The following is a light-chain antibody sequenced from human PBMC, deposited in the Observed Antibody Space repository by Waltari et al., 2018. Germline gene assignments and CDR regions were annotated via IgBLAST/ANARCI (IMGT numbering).Light chain of an antibody. CDR3: QHRSNWPA. J-gene: IGKJ5*01. CDR1: ESISRN. V-gene: IGKV3-11*01. CDR2: DAS. Sequence: EIVLTQSPATLSLYPGERATLSCRASESISRNLAWYQQTPGKAPRLLIYDASNRATGIPVRFTGSGSGTDFTLAISSLETDDFALYYCQHRSNWPAFGQGTRLEIK.